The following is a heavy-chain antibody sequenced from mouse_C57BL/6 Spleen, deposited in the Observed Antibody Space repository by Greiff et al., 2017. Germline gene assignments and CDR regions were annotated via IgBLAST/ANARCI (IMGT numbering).Heavy chain of an antibody. CDR1: GFTFSSYG. CDR2: ISSGGSYT. J-gene: IGHJ4*01. Sequence: DVKLVESGGDLVKPGGSLKLSCAASGFTFSSYGMSWVRQTPDKRLEWVATISSGGSYTYYPDSVKGRFTISRDNAKNTLYMQMSSLKSEDTAMYYCARRAFYYAMDYWGQGTSVTVSS. CDR3: ARRAFYYAMDY. V-gene: IGHV5-6*02.